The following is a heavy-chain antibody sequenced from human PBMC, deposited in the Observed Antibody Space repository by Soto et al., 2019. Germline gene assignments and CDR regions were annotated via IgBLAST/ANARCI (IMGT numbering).Heavy chain of an antibody. CDR3: ARAGEEVVPAAIAYYYYGMDV. Sequence: PSQTLSLTCAISGDSVSITSTAWSLIRQCPSRGLEWLGRTYYRSKWYSDYAVSVKSRITINPDTSKNQFSLQLNSVTPEDTAVYYCARAGEEVVPAAIAYYYYGMDVWGQGTTVTVSS. V-gene: IGHV6-1*01. CDR2: TYYRSKWYS. J-gene: IGHJ6*02. D-gene: IGHD2-2*01. CDR1: GDSVSITSTA.